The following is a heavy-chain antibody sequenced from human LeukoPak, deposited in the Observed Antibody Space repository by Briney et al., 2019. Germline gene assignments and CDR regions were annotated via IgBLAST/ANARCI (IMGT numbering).Heavy chain of an antibody. D-gene: IGHD4-17*01. CDR3: ARPRDYGDYDGFDI. J-gene: IGHJ3*02. Sequence: ASVKVSCKASGYTFTGYYMHWVRQAPGQGLEWMGWINPNSGGTNYAQKFQGRVTMTRDTPIRTAYLDLRRLRSDDTAVYYCARPRDYGDYDGFDIWGPGTMVRVSS. CDR2: INPNSGGT. CDR1: GYTFTGYY. V-gene: IGHV1-2*02.